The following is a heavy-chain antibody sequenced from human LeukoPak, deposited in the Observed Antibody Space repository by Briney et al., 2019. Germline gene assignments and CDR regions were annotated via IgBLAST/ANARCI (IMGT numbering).Heavy chain of an antibody. CDR2: INHSGST. J-gene: IGHJ4*02. Sequence: NASETLSLTCAVYGGSFSGYYWSWIRQPPGKGLEWIGEINHSGSTNYNPSLKSRVTISVDTSKNQFSLKLSSVTAADTAVYYCARGPPYARKLDYWGQGTLVTVSS. CDR3: ARGPPYARKLDY. CDR1: GGSFSGYY. V-gene: IGHV4-34*01.